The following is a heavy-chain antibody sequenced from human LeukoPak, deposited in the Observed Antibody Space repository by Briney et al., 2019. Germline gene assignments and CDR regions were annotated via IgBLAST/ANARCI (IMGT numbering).Heavy chain of an antibody. Sequence: SETLSLTCTVSGGSINGYYWSWIRQPPGKGLEWIGYIFWSGTSNYNPSLKSRVTISVDASRNQFSLKLSSVTAADTAVYYCARGSTAMAFDYWGQGTLVTVSS. CDR1: GGSINGYY. D-gene: IGHD5-18*01. CDR3: ARGSTAMAFDY. J-gene: IGHJ4*02. CDR2: IFWSGTS. V-gene: IGHV4-59*12.